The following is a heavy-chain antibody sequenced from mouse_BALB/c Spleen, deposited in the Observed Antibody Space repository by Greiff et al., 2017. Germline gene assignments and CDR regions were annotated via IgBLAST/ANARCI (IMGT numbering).Heavy chain of an antibody. J-gene: IGHJ4*01. V-gene: IGHV3-2*02. Sequence: EVMLVESGPGLVKPSQSLSLTCTVTGYSITSDYAWNWIRQFPGNKLEWMGYISYSGSTSYNPSLKSRISITRDTSKNQFFLQLNSVTTEDTATYYCARKGNYYAMDYWGQGTSVTVSS. CDR2: ISYSGST. CDR1: GYSITSDYA. D-gene: IGHD2-1*01. CDR3: ARKGNYYAMDY.